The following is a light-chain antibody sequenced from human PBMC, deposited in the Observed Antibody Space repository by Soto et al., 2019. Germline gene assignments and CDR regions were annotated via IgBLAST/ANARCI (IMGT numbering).Light chain of an antibody. V-gene: IGKV1-5*03. CDR3: QQYNSYSYT. J-gene: IGKJ5*01. CDR1: QSISSW. CDR2: KAS. Sequence: DTQMTQYPSTLSAYVGDRVTITCRASQSISSWLAWYQQKPGKAPKLLIYKASSLESGVPSRFSGSGSGTEFTLTISSLQHDDVATYYCQQYNSYSYTLGQGTRLEIK.